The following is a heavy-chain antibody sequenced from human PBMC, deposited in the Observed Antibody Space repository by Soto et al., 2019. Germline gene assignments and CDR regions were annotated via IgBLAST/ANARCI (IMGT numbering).Heavy chain of an antibody. CDR3: ARSRGEPPEGFDY. J-gene: IGHJ4*02. V-gene: IGHV4-39*01. CDR1: GGSMSNGGYY. Sequence: QLQLQESGPGLVKPSETLSLTCTVSGGSMSNGGYYWGWIRQPQGKGLEWIGSIYYSGSTYNNPSLMSRLTMSIDTSKTQFSLKVTSVTAADTAVYYCARSRGEPPEGFDYWGQGTLVTVSS. CDR2: IYYSGST. D-gene: IGHD3-16*01.